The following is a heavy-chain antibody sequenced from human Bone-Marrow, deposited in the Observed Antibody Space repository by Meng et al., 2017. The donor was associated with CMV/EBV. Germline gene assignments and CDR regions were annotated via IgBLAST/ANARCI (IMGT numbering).Heavy chain of an antibody. D-gene: IGHD2-15*01. Sequence: GESLKISCAASGFSFSNFIRQAPGKGLEWLSYIGGSRTNVNYADSVKGRFTISRDNAKNSLYLQMNSLRVEDTAVYYCARDSQYCSGGSCYSYWGQGTLVTVSS. CDR1: GFSFSNF. CDR3: ARDSQYCSGGSCYSY. V-gene: IGHV3-48*04. J-gene: IGHJ4*02. CDR2: IGGSRTNV.